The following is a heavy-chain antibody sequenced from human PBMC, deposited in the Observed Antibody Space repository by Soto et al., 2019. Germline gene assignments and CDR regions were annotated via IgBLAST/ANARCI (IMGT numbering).Heavy chain of an antibody. Sequence: PGGSLRLSCAASGFTFSSYAMSWVRQASGKGLEWVSAISGSGGSTYYADSVKGRLTISRDNSKNTLYLQMNSLRAEDTAVYYCAKDQRQRSSWYDFDYWGQGTLVTVSS. CDR1: GFTFSSYA. CDR2: ISGSGGST. V-gene: IGHV3-23*01. J-gene: IGHJ4*02. CDR3: AKDQRQRSSWYDFDY. D-gene: IGHD6-13*01.